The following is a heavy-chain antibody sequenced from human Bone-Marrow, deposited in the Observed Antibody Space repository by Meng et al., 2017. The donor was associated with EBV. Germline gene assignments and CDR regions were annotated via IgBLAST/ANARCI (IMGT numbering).Heavy chain of an antibody. Sequence: TLKESGPTVLNPTQTLTLTCTFSGFSLSTSGMGVAWIRQPPGKALEWRALIYWDDETRYSPALKNRLTVTKDSSKNQVVFRMANLDPADTATYYCAHRRSDSGWFGYWGQGTLVTVSS. V-gene: IGHV2-5*02. D-gene: IGHD6-19*01. J-gene: IGHJ4*02. CDR1: GFSLSTSGMG. CDR2: IYWDDET. CDR3: AHRRSDSGWFGY.